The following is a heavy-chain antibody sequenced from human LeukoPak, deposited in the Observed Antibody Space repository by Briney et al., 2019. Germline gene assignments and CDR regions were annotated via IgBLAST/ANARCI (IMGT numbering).Heavy chain of an antibody. CDR3: ARTPASIYGSGGYYNPGGEGFDP. CDR2: ISSTGSTI. J-gene: IGHJ5*02. D-gene: IGHD3-10*01. Sequence: GGSLRLSCAASGFTFSSYAMSWIRQAPGKGLEWVSYISSTGSTIYYADSVKGRFTISRDNAKNSLYLQMNSLRAEDTAVYYCARTPASIYGSGGYYNPGGEGFDPWGQGTLVTVSS. V-gene: IGHV3-48*01. CDR1: GFTFSSYA.